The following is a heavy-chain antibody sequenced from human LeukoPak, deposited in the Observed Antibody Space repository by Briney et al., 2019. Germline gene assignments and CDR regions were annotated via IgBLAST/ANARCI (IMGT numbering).Heavy chain of an antibody. CDR3: TSVLPGYSSGWFD. Sequence: PGGSLRLSCAPAGFTFSGSAMHWVRQASGKGLEWVGRIRSKANSYATAYAASVKGRFTISRDDSKNTAYLQMNSLKTEDTAVYYCTSVLPGYSSGWFDWGQGTLVTVSS. CDR2: IRSKANSYAT. D-gene: IGHD6-19*01. J-gene: IGHJ4*02. V-gene: IGHV3-73*01. CDR1: GFTFSGSA.